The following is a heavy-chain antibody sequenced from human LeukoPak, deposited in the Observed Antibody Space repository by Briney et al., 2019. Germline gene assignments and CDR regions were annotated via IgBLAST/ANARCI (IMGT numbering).Heavy chain of an antibody. CDR2: INHSGST. CDR3: ARVVRVTNYHYYYYMDV. Sequence: PSETLSLTCAVYGGSFSGYYWSWIRQPPGKGLEWIGEINHSGSTNYNPSLKSRVTISVDTSKNQFSLKLSSVTAADTAVYYCARVVRVTNYHYYYYMDVWGKGTTVTVSS. J-gene: IGHJ6*03. D-gene: IGHD4-23*01. V-gene: IGHV4-34*01. CDR1: GGSFSGYY.